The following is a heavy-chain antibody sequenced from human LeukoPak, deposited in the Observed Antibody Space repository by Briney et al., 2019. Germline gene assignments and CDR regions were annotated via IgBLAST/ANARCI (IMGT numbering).Heavy chain of an antibody. CDR2: IYPGDSDT. CDR3: ARRGHCIDDVCFGFDY. J-gene: IGHJ4*02. V-gene: IGHV5-51*01. D-gene: IGHD2-8*01. CDR1: GYSFSNFW. Sequence: SGESLKISCKGSGYSFSNFWIAWVRQMPGKGLEWMGIIYPGDSDTRYSPSFQGQVTISADKSISTAYLQWSSLKASDTATYYCARRGHCIDDVCFGFDYWGQGTLVIVSS.